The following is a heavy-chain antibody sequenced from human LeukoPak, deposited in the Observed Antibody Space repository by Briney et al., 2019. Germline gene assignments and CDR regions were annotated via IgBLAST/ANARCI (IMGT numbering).Heavy chain of an antibody. CDR1: GFTFSDYN. Sequence: PGGSLRLSCAASGFTFSDYNMRWIRQAPGKGLEWVSSISRSGSTIHYADSVKGRFTISRDNAKNSLYLQMNSLRAEDTAVYYCAELGITMIGGVWGKGTTVTISS. V-gene: IGHV3-11*04. D-gene: IGHD3-10*02. J-gene: IGHJ6*04. CDR2: ISRSGSTI. CDR3: AELGITMIGGV.